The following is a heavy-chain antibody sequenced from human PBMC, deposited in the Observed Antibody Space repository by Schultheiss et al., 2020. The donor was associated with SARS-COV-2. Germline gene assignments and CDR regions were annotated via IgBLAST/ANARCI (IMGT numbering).Heavy chain of an antibody. D-gene: IGHD1-26*01. J-gene: IGHJ4*02. V-gene: IGHV3-21*01. Sequence: GGSLRLSCAASGFTFSSYSMNWVRQAPGKGVEWVSSISSSSYIYYADSLKGRFTISRDNAKNSLYLQMNSLRAEDTAVYYCARVMWELLPPEVHFDHWGQGTLVTVSS. CDR2: ISSSSYI. CDR3: ARVMWELLPPEVHFDH. CDR1: GFTFSSYS.